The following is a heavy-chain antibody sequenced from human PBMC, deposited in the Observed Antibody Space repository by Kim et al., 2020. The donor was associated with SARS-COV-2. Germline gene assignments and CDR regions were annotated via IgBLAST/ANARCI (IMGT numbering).Heavy chain of an antibody. Sequence: GGSLRLSCAASGFTFSSYGMNWVRQAPGKGLEWVSPISCGGTHKYYADSVKGRFTISRDNSKNTLYLQMNNLRVEDTAVYYCARAPGSGLRCYYDCFDP. V-gene: IGHV3-21*01. D-gene: IGHD1-26*01. CDR3: ARAPGSGLRCYYDCFDP. CDR2: ISCGGTHK. J-gene: IGHJ5*02. CDR1: GFTFSSYG.